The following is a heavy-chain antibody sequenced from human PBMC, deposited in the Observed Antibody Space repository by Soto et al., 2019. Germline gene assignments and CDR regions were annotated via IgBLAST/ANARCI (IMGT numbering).Heavy chain of an antibody. CDR2: IYYTVTT. J-gene: IGHJ6*02. CDR3: ARDMKFENDGGYYYYSMDV. Sequence: QVQLQESGPGLVKPSQTLSLTCTVSGGSISCGANYWSWIRQHPGKGLDWPGYIYYTVTTYYHPSLQSRHTISLDTSKIQFCLNLSSVTAADTAVYYCARDMKFENDGGYYYYSMDVWGQGATITVSS. D-gene: IGHD1-1*01. CDR1: GGSISCGANY. V-gene: IGHV4-31*03.